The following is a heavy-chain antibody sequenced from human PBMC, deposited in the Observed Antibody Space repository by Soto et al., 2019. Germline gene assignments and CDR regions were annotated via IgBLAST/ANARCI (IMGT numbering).Heavy chain of an antibody. D-gene: IGHD6-19*01. CDR3: ARPWWGRGRYPGYYYYGMDV. Sequence: QVQLVQSGAEVKKPGSSVKVSCKASGGTFSSYAISWVRQAPGQGLEWMGGIIPIFGTANYAQKFQGRVTITADEHTSTAYMELSSLSSEDTAVYHCARPWWGRGRYPGYYYYGMDVWGQGTTVTVSS. CDR1: GGTFSSYA. CDR2: IIPIFGTA. V-gene: IGHV1-69*12. J-gene: IGHJ6*02.